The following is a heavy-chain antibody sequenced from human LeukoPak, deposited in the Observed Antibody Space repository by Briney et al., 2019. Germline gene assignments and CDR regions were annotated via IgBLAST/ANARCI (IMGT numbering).Heavy chain of an antibody. J-gene: IGHJ4*02. D-gene: IGHD3-22*01. CDR3: ASAGVITMIVD. V-gene: IGHV1-18*01. CDR1: GYTFSNYG. CDR2: ISSYNGNK. Sequence: VSVKVSCKASGYTFSNYGISWVRQAPGQGLEWMGWISSYNGNKKYVQKLQGRVTMTTDTSTSTAYMELSSLRSEDTAVYYCASAGVITMIVDWGQGTLVTVSS.